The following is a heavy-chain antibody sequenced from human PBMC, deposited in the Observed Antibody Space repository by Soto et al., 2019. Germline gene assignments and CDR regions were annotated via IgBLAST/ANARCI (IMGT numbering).Heavy chain of an antibody. Sequence: QVQLQESGPGLVEPSQTLSLTCTVSGGFISSGDYYWTWIRQPPGKALEWIGYSYYTGSTYDNPSLKGRLTISVDTSNNQFSVNLSSVTAADSAVYFCARGVRNWNYDYWGQGSLVAVSS. CDR3: ARGVRNWNYDY. CDR2: SYYTGST. D-gene: IGHD1-7*01. V-gene: IGHV4-30-4*01. CDR1: GGFISSGDYY. J-gene: IGHJ4*02.